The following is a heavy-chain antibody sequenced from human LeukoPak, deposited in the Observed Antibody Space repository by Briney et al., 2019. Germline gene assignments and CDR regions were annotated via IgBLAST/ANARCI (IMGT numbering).Heavy chain of an antibody. CDR2: INPSGGST. Sequence: ASVKVSCKASGYTFTSNYMHWVRQAPGQGLEWMGIINPSGGSTGYAQKFQGRVTMTRDTSTSTAYMELRSLRSDDTAVYYCARGGRWELPRPYAFDIWGQGTMVTVSS. V-gene: IGHV1-46*01. CDR3: ARGGRWELPRPYAFDI. CDR1: GYTFTSNY. D-gene: IGHD1-26*01. J-gene: IGHJ3*02.